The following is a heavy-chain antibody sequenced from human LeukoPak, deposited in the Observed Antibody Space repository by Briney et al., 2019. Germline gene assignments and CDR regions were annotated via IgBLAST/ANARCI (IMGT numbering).Heavy chain of an antibody. CDR1: GYTFTGYY. CDR3: ARATRKYYYDSSGYYGGYYFDY. V-gene: IGHV1-2*04. Sequence: ASVKVSCKASGYTFTGYYMHWVRQAPGQGLEWMGWTNPNSGGTNYAQKFQGWVTMTRDTSISTAYMELSRLRSDDTAVYYCARATRKYYYDSSGYYGGYYFDYWGQGTLVTVSS. CDR2: TNPNSGGT. D-gene: IGHD3-22*01. J-gene: IGHJ4*02.